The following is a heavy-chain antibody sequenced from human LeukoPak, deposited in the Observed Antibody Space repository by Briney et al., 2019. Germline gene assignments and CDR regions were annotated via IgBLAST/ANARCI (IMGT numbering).Heavy chain of an antibody. CDR1: GYTFTGYY. D-gene: IGHD4-11*01. J-gene: IGHJ4*02. V-gene: IGHV1-2*02. Sequence: ASVKVSCKTSGYTFTGYYIHWVRQAPGQGREWRGWINPNSGDTNYAQKFQGRVIMTRDTSISTAYMELSSLTSDDTAVYYCATGANDRNYAYWGQGTLVTVSS. CDR3: ATGANDRNYAY. CDR2: INPNSGDT.